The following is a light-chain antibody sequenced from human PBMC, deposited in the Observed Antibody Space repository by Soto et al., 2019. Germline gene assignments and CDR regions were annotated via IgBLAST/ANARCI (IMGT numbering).Light chain of an antibody. Sequence: EGVLTQSPGTLSLSRGERATLSCRASGRIYSAYLGWYQQKPGQAPRLLIYGTSSRATGIPDRFSGSASGTDFTLTISRLEPEDFAVYYCQQYGNSPITFGQGTRLEIK. CDR3: QQYGNSPIT. J-gene: IGKJ5*01. CDR1: GRIYSAY. V-gene: IGKV3-20*01. CDR2: GTS.